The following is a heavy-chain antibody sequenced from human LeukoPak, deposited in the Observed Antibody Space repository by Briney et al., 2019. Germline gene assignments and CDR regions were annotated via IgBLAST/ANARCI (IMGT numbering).Heavy chain of an antibody. CDR1: GFTFSTFA. CDR3: AKSYDISRFYPY. D-gene: IGHD3-22*01. CDR2: ISGGGGST. J-gene: IGHJ4*02. V-gene: IGHV3-23*01. Sequence: GGSLRLSCAASGFTFSTFAMSWVRQTPGKGLEWVSVISGGGGSTDYADSVKGRFTVSRDNSKNTLYLQMDSLTVEDTAVCYCAKSYDISRFYPYWGQGTLVTVSS.